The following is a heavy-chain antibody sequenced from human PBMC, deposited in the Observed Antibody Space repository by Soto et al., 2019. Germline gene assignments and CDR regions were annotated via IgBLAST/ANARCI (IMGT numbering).Heavy chain of an antibody. J-gene: IGHJ6*02. Sequence: ASVKVSCKSSGYPFTHYGITWIRQAPGQGLEWMGWISPFNGNTNYGQTLQGRLTLTTDTSTTTAYMELRSLRSNDTAIYYCAMVDVYVTPSPQDVWGQGTTVTVSS. V-gene: IGHV1-18*01. D-gene: IGHD3-16*01. CDR1: GYPFTHYG. CDR3: AMVDVYVTPSPQDV. CDR2: ISPFNGNT.